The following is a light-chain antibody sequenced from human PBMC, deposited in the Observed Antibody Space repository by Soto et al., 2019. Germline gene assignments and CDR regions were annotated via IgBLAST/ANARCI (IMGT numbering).Light chain of an antibody. J-gene: IGKJ2*01. Sequence: EIVMTQSPATLSVSPGERATLSCRASQSVSSNLAWYQQNPGQAPRLLIYGASTRATGIPARFSGSGSGTEFTLTISSLQSEDFAVSYCQQYNNWPLTFGQGTKLEIK. CDR1: QSVSSN. CDR2: GAS. CDR3: QQYNNWPLT. V-gene: IGKV3-15*01.